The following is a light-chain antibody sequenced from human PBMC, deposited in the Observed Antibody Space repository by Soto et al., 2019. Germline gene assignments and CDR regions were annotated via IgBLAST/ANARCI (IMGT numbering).Light chain of an antibody. Sequence: QSALTQPASVSGSPGQSITISCTRTSSDVGGYNYVSWYQQHPGKAPKFMIYDVSNRPSGVSNRFSGSKSGNTASLTVSGLQAEDEADYYCSSYAGSNNLVFGGGTKLTVL. CDR2: DVS. J-gene: IGLJ2*01. V-gene: IGLV2-14*01. CDR1: SSDVGGYNY. CDR3: SSYAGSNNLV.